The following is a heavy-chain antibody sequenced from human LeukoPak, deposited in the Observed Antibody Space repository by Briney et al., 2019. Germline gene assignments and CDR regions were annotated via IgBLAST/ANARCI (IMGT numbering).Heavy chain of an antibody. V-gene: IGHV4-61*02. D-gene: IGHD2-15*01. CDR3: ARGIYPATFDY. CDR1: GGSISSGSYY. CDR2: IYTSGST. J-gene: IGHJ4*02. Sequence: SLTLSLTCTVSGGSISSGSYYWSWLRQPAGKGLEWIGRIYTSGSTNYNPSLKGRVTISVDTSKNQFSLKLSSVTAADTAVYYCARGIYPATFDYWGQGTLVTVSS.